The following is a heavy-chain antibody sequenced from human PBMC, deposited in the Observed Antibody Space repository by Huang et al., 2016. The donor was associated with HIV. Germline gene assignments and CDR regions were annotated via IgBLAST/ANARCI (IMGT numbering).Heavy chain of an antibody. CDR1: GFNFDDYA. CDR2: ANWDDKSI. V-gene: IGHV3-9*01. J-gene: IGHJ4*02. D-gene: IGHD2-8*02. CDR3: ARTLDSRPYWFDY. Sequence: EVQLVESGGGLVLAGRSLRLSCAASGFNFDDYAMHWVRQAPGKGLEWVSGANWDDKSIGFADSVKGRFTVSRDNAKKSLYLQMNSLRPEDTALYYCARTLDSRPYWFDYWGQGTVVTVSS.